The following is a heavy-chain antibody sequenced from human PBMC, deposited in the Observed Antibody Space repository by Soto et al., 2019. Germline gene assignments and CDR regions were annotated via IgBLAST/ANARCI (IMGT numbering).Heavy chain of an antibody. D-gene: IGHD6-13*01. Sequence: SETLSLTCTVSGDSIGSYYWSWIRQSAGRGLEWVGRIYTSGITNYNPSLKSRVSMSVDTSKKQFSLNLTSVTAADTAVYYCARQTTYSSSWYDSWGQGTLVTSPQ. J-gene: IGHJ5*01. V-gene: IGHV4-4*07. CDR3: ARQTTYSSSWYDS. CDR2: IYTSGIT. CDR1: GDSIGSYY.